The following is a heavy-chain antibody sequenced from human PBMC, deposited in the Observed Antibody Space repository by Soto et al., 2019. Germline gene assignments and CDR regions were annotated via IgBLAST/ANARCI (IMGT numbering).Heavy chain of an antibody. D-gene: IGHD1-26*01. V-gene: IGHV5-51*01. CDR3: ARYSGSYWHYLDF. J-gene: IGHJ4*02. CDR2: IYPGDSDT. Sequence: GESLRISCKGSGYSFGSHWVAWVRQMPEKGLEWIGTIYPGDSDTKYSPAFRGQVTISADTSVSTAYLQWRSLEATDSAIYYCARYSGSYWHYLDFWGQGTLVTVSA. CDR1: GYSFGSHW.